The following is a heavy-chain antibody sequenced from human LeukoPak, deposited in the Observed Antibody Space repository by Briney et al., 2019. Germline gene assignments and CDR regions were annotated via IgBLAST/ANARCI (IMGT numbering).Heavy chain of an antibody. CDR2: IYYSGST. J-gene: IGHJ4*02. CDR3: ARRARGWFDY. Sequence: PSETLSLTCAVSGGSVSSSSYHWDWIRQPPGKGLEWIGSIYYSGSTYYNPSLKNRVTISVDTSKNQFSLKLSSVSAADTAVYYCARRARGWFDYWGQGTLVTVSS. CDR1: GGSVSSSSYH. D-gene: IGHD2-15*01. V-gene: IGHV4-39*01.